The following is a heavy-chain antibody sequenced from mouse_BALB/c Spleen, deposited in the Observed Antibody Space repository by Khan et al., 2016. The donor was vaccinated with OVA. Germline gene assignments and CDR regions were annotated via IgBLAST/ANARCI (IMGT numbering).Heavy chain of an antibody. D-gene: IGHD1-1*01. Sequence: DVQLVESGGGLVQPGGSRKLSCAASGFTFSTYGMHWVRQAPEKGLEWVAYISGDSSTVYYADTVKGRFTMSRDNPKNTLFLQMTSLMSEDTARYYCATSYFYGYYFDYWGPGTTLTVSS. V-gene: IGHV5-17*02. CDR2: ISGDSSTV. J-gene: IGHJ2*01. CDR3: ATSYFYGYYFDY. CDR1: GFTFSTYG.